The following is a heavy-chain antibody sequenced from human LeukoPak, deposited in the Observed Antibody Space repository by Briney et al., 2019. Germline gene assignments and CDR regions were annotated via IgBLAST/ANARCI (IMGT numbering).Heavy chain of an antibody. D-gene: IGHD5-12*01. CDR3: ARDGEAASGYASGGFDS. CDR1: GFTFSRSW. J-gene: IGHJ4*02. CDR2: ISSDETNT. Sequence: GGSLRLSCAASGFTFSRSWMHWVRQAPGEGLVWVSRISSDETNTTYANSVKGRFTISRDNAKNTVDLQMNSLRVEDTAVYYCARDGEAASGYASGGFDSWGQGTLVTVSS. V-gene: IGHV3-74*01.